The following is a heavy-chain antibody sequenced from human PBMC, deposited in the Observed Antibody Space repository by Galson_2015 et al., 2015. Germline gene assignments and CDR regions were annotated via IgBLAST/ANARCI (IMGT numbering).Heavy chain of an antibody. CDR1: GFTFSTHA. V-gene: IGHV3-23*01. D-gene: IGHD2-21*02. Sequence: SLRLSCAASGFTFSTHAMTWVRQAPGRGLEWVSTISGADSSTTSYADSVKGRFTISRDNSRNTLFLRMDSLRVDDTAIYYCVKGWIVVLTVPDDAFEIWGQGTVVTVSS. J-gene: IGHJ3*02. CDR2: ISGADSSTT. CDR3: VKGWIVVLTVPDDAFEI.